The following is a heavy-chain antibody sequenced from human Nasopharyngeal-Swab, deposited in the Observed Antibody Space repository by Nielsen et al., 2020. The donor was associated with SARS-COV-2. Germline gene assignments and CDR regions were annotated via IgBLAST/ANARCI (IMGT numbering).Heavy chain of an antibody. CDR3: ARDGFGESPYYYYYGMDV. V-gene: IGHV3-21*01. CDR1: GFTFSNYS. CDR2: ISSSTSYI. Sequence: GSLRLSCAASGFTFSNYSMNWVRQAPGKGLEWVSSISSSTSYIYYADSVKGRFTISRDNAKNSLYLQMNSLRAEDMAVYYCARDGFGESPYYYYYGMDVWGQGTTVTVSS. D-gene: IGHD3-10*01. J-gene: IGHJ6*02.